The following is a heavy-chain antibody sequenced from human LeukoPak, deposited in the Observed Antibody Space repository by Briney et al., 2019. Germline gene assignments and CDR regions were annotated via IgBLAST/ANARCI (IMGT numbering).Heavy chain of an antibody. J-gene: IGHJ4*02. CDR1: GGSFSGYY. D-gene: IGHD5-18*01. Sequence: PSETLSLTCAVYGGSFSGYYWSWIRQPPGKGLEWIGEINQSGSTNYNPSPKSRVTISVDTSKKQLSLKLTSVTAADTAVYYCARRIEKTAMVDYWGQGTLVTVSS. CDR2: INQSGST. CDR3: ARRIEKTAMVDY. V-gene: IGHV4-34*01.